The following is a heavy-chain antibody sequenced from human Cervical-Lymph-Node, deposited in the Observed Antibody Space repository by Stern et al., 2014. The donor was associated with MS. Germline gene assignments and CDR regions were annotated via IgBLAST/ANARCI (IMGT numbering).Heavy chain of an antibody. CDR2: ISYDGNHK. CDR3: ARDYEDTSMLFDH. D-gene: IGHD2-8*01. V-gene: IGHV3-30*03. Sequence: QVQLVESGGAVVQPGRSLRLSCAASGFTFSSYCLHWVRQAPGKGQEWVTVISYDGNHKYYAASVKGRFTISRDNSKNTLHLQMNSVTPDDTAIYYCARDYEDTSMLFDHWGQGTLVTVSS. J-gene: IGHJ4*02. CDR1: GFTFSSYC.